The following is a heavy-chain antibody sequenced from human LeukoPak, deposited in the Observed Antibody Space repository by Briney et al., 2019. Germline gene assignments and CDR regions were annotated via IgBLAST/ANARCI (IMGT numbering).Heavy chain of an antibody. CDR1: GFTFSSST. Sequence: ASVKVSCKASGFTFSSSTMQWVRQARGQRLEWIGWIVVGSGNTNYAQKFQGRVTMTRDTSISTAYMELRRLRSDDTAVYYCAREGPTYNWKRDWFDPWGQGTLVTVSS. CDR2: IVVGSGNT. V-gene: IGHV1-58*02. J-gene: IGHJ5*02. D-gene: IGHD1-20*01. CDR3: AREGPTYNWKRDWFDP.